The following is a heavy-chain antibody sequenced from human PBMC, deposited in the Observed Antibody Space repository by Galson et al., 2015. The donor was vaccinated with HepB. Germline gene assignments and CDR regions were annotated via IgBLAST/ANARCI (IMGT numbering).Heavy chain of an antibody. CDR2: MSGNAAAT. J-gene: IGHJ4*02. D-gene: IGHD2-2*02. CDR3: AKRGPGYCDITTCYKTFDY. V-gene: IGHV3-23*01. CDR1: GFPFRSYA. Sequence: SLRLSCAASGFPFRSYAMIWVRQAPGKGLEFVSAMSGNAAATYYADSVKGRFTISRDNSKNTLYLQMNVLRADDTAVYYCAKRGPGYCDITTCYKTFDYWGQGTLLTVSS.